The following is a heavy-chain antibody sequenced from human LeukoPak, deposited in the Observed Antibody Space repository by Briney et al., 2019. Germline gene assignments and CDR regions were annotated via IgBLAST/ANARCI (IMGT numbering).Heavy chain of an antibody. J-gene: IGHJ6*03. CDR3: AKIPLVITLYYYYYMDV. CDR2: ISSSSSYI. Sequence: GGSLRLSCAASGFTFSSYSMNWVRQAPGKGLEWVSSISSSSSYIYYADSVKGRFTISRDNSKNTLYLQMNSLRAEDTAVYYCAKIPLVITLYYYYYMDVWGKGTTVTVSS. CDR1: GFTFSSYS. V-gene: IGHV3-21*04. D-gene: IGHD3-22*01.